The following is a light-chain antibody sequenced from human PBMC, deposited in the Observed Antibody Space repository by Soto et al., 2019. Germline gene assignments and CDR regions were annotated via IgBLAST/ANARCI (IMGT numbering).Light chain of an antibody. V-gene: IGKV3-15*01. Sequence: EILMTQSPATLSVSPGERATLSCRASQSVSSNLAWYQQKPGQAPRLLIYGASTRATGIPARFSGSGSGTEFTLTISSLQSEDFAVYYCQQYNNWSTFGQGTKVDIK. CDR1: QSVSSN. CDR3: QQYNNWST. CDR2: GAS. J-gene: IGKJ1*01.